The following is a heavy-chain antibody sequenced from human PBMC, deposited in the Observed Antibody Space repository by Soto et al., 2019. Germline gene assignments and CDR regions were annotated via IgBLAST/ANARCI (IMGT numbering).Heavy chain of an antibody. CDR1: GFTFSIYG. D-gene: IGHD6-19*01. Sequence: PGGSLRLSGAAGGFTFSIYGMHWVRQAPGKGLEWVAMISYDGSNKYYADSVRGRFTISRDNSKNTLYLKMNSLRADHKAVYYCANDGEHWLVHFYFDYWAQGTLVTVYS. V-gene: IGHV3-30*18. J-gene: IGHJ4*02. CDR2: ISYDGSNK. CDR3: ANDGEHWLVHFYFDY.